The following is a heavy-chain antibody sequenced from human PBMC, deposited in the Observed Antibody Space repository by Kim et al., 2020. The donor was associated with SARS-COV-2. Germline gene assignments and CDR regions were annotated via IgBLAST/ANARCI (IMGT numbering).Heavy chain of an antibody. CDR1: GGTFSSYA. V-gene: IGHV1-69*13. D-gene: IGHD2-2*02. CDR3: AREHCSSTSCYIRTGLYYYYGMDV. J-gene: IGHJ6*02. Sequence: SVKVSCKASGGTFSSYAISWVRQAPGQGLEWMGGIIPIFGTANYAQKFQGRVTITADESTSTAYMELSSLRSEDTAVYYCAREHCSSTSCYIRTGLYYYYGMDVWGQGTTVTVSS. CDR2: IIPIFGTA.